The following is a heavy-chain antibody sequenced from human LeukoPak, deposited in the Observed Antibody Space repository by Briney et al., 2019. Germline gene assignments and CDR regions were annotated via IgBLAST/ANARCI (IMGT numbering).Heavy chain of an antibody. Sequence: GGSLRLSCAASGFTFSSYWMSWVRQAPGKGREWVANIKQEGSEKYYVDSVKGRFTISRDNAKNSLYLQMNSLRAEDTAVYYCARRDVLRYFDWLSAKLPTDAFDIWGQGTMVTVSS. J-gene: IGHJ3*02. CDR2: IKQEGSEK. CDR1: GFTFSSYW. D-gene: IGHD3-9*01. CDR3: ARRDVLRYFDWLSAKLPTDAFDI. V-gene: IGHV3-7*03.